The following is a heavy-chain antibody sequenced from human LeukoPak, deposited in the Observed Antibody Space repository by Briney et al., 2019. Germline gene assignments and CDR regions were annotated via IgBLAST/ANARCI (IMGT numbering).Heavy chain of an antibody. CDR2: IYYSGST. V-gene: IGHV4-59*01. CDR1: GGSISSYH. D-gene: IGHD3-22*01. J-gene: IGHJ6*01. CDR3: ARALYDTPFDGMDV. Sequence: PSETLTLTCTVSGGSISSYHWGWIRQPPGKGLEWIGSIYYSGSTNYNPSLKSRVTISVDTSKNQFSLKLSSVTAADTAVYYCARALYDTPFDGMDV.